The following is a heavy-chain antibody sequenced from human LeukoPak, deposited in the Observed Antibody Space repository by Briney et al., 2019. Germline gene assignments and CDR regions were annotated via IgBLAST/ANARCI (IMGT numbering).Heavy chain of an antibody. CDR1: GYTFTGYY. CDR3: ARDRFNAAGGAYYYMDV. CDR2: INPNSGGT. J-gene: IGHJ6*03. Sequence: ASVKVSCKASGYTFTGYYMHWVRQAPGQGLEWMGRINPNSGGTNYAQKFQGRVTMTRDTSISTAYMELSRLRSDDTAVYYCARDRFNAAGGAYYYMDVWGKGTTVPVSS. V-gene: IGHV1-2*06. D-gene: IGHD3-16*01.